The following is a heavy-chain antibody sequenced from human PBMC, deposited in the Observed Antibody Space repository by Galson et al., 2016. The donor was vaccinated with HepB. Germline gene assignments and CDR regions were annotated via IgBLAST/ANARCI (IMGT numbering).Heavy chain of an antibody. J-gene: IGHJ4*02. CDR1: KYTFTVYY. CDR3: AREAAPGDDYSLAY. V-gene: IGHV1-2*02. Sequence: SVKVSCKASKYTFTVYYIHWVRQAPGQGLEWMGWISPNSGGTNYAQKFQGRVTMTRDTSITTAYMELSSLRSDDTAVYYCAREAAPGDDYSLAYWGPGTLVTVSS. CDR2: ISPNSGGT. D-gene: IGHD4-11*01.